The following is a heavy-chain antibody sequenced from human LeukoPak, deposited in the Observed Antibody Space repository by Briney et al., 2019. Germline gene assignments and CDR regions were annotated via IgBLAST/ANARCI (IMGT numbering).Heavy chain of an antibody. CDR3: AKGPSYGVKNYFDY. J-gene: IGHJ4*02. CDR2: ISGSGGST. CDR1: GFTFSSYA. V-gene: IGHV3-23*01. D-gene: IGHD4-17*01. Sequence: GGSLRLSCAASGFTFSSYAMSWVRQAPGKGLEWVSAISGSGGSTYYADSVKGRFTISRDNSKNTLYLQINSLRAEDTAVYYCAKGPSYGVKNYFDYWGQGTLVTVSS.